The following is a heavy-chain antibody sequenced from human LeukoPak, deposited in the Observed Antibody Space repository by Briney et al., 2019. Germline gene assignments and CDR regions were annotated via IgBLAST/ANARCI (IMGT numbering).Heavy chain of an antibody. J-gene: IGHJ4*02. CDR3: ARGSSGWYSIDY. CDR2: IYSSGTT. CDR1: GGSISSYY. V-gene: IGHV4-4*07. Sequence: PSETLSLTCTVSGGSISSYYWSWIRQPAGKGLEWIGRIYSSGTTNSNPSLTSRVTMSVDTSKNQFSLKLDSVTAADTAVYYCARGSSGWYSIDYWGQGILVTVFS. D-gene: IGHD6-19*01.